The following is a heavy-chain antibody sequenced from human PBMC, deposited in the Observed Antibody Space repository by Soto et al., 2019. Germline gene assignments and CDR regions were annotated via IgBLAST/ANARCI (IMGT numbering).Heavy chain of an antibody. Sequence: QVQLVQSGAEVRKPGASVKVCCKTSGYTFTNYGINWVRQAPGQGLEWMGWINGYNGKTNYAQRVQGRVTLTTDTSTTTAYMELRSLRSDDTAIYYCARGPDPTYSDHWGQGTLVTVSS. J-gene: IGHJ4*02. CDR2: INGYNGKT. V-gene: IGHV1-18*01. CDR3: ARGPDPTYSDH. CDR1: GYTFTNYG.